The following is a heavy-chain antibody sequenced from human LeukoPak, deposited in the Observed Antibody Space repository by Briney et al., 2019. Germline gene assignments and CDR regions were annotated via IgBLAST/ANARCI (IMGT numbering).Heavy chain of an antibody. CDR2: ICYDGSNK. D-gene: IGHD2-2*01. Sequence: PGGSLRLSCAASGFTFSSYSMHWVRQAPGKGLEGVAVICYDGSNKYYADSVKGRFTISRDNSKNTFYLQMNSLRAEDTAVYYCARDELGYCSSTSCYPFDYWGQGTLATVSS. V-gene: IGHV3-33*01. CDR3: ARDELGYCSSTSCYPFDY. J-gene: IGHJ4*02. CDR1: GFTFSSYS.